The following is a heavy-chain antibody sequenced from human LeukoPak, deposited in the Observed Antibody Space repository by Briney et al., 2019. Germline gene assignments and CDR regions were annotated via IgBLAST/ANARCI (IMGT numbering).Heavy chain of an antibody. CDR2: IGGGGDT. CDR3: AKETPVGAFWSGRQC. CDR1: GFTFSSYA. J-gene: IGHJ4*02. D-gene: IGHD3-3*01. Sequence: GGSLRLSCAASGFTFSSYAMSWVRQAPGKGLEWVSAIGGGGDTPYPDSVKGRFTISRDNSKGTLYLQIDSLSAEDTAVYYCAKETPVGAFWSGRQCRGQGTLVTVSS. V-gene: IGHV3-23*01.